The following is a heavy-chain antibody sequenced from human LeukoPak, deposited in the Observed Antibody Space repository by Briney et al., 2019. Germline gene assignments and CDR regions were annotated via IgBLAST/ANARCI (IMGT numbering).Heavy chain of an antibody. CDR3: TKDLSPALPAGTGNGGY. CDR2: IPYDGSNR. Sequence: GGSLRLSWAAAGFTFSSYGMHWVRQAPGRGLEWVAFIPYDGSNRYYAVSVKGRFTISRDNPKNTLYLQMNSLRVEDTAMYYCTKDLSPALPAGTGNGGYWGQGTLVTVSS. D-gene: IGHD6-19*01. V-gene: IGHV3-30*02. CDR1: GFTFSSYG. J-gene: IGHJ4*02.